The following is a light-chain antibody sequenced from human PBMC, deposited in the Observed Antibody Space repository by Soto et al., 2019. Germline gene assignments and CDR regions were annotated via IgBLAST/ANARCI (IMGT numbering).Light chain of an antibody. Sequence: DIQMTQSPSALSGSVGDRVTITCRASQTISSWLAWYQQNPGKAPKLLIYKASTLKSGVPSRFSGSGSGTEFTLTISSLQPDDSATYYCQQYNTYGLTFGGGTKVDIK. CDR1: QTISSW. V-gene: IGKV1-5*03. CDR2: KAS. CDR3: QQYNTYGLT. J-gene: IGKJ4*02.